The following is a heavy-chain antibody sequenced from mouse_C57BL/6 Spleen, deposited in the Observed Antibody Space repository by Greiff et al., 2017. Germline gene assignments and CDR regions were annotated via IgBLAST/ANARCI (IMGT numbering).Heavy chain of an antibody. D-gene: IGHD1-1*01. CDR1: GFSFNTYA. Sequence: EVKLMESGGGLVQPKGSLKLSCAASGFSFNTYAMNWVRQAPGKGLEWVARIRSKSNNYATYYADSVKDRFTISRDDSESMLYLQMNNLKTEDTAMYYGERPYWYGSSYDENWFAYWGQGTLVTVSA. V-gene: IGHV10-1*01. J-gene: IGHJ3*01. CDR3: ERPYWYGSSYDENWFAY. CDR2: IRSKSNNYAT.